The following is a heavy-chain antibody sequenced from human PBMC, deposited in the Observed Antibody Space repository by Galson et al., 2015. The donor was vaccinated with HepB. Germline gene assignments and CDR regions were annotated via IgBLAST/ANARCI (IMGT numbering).Heavy chain of an antibody. CDR3: ARDVPILGGAFDI. V-gene: IGHV5-10-1*01. D-gene: IGHD2-21*01. CDR1: GYSFSTYW. CDR2: IDPSDSYT. J-gene: IGHJ3*02. Sequence: QSGAEVKKPGESLRISCKGSGYSFSTYWITWVRQMPGKGLEWMGRIDPSDSYTNYSPSFQGHVTISVDKSISTAYLQWSSLKASDTAMYYCARDVPILGGAFDIWGQGTIVSVSA.